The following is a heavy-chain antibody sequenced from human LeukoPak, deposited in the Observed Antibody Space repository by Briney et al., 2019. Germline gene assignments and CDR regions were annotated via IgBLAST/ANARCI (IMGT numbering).Heavy chain of an antibody. CDR3: ASKPGGQYSYYMDV. Sequence: GGSLRLSCAASGFTFDDYGMSWVRQAPGKGLEWVSGINWNGGSTGYADSVKGRFTISRDNAKNSLYLSMNSLSAEDKALYYCASKPGGQYSYYMDVWGKGTTVTVSS. V-gene: IGHV3-20*04. CDR1: GFTFDDYG. J-gene: IGHJ6*03. CDR2: INWNGGST.